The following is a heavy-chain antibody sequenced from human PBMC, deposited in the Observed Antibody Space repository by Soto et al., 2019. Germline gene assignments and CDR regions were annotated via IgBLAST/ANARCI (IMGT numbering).Heavy chain of an antibody. D-gene: IGHD6-13*01. CDR3: AIIATSGGGDAFDI. CDR1: GFTFSNYA. J-gene: IGHJ3*02. V-gene: IGHV3-30-3*01. Sequence: QVQLVESGGGVVQPGRSLRLSCADSGFTFSNYAMHWVRHAPGKGLEWVAAILSDEINKYSAYSVKGRFTISRDNSKNPLYMPMNSLRPEDTAVYYCAIIATSGGGDAFDIWGQGTMVTVSS. CDR2: ILSDEINK.